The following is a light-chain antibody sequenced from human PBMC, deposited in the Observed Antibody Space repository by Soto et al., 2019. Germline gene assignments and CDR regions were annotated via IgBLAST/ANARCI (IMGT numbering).Light chain of an antibody. CDR3: QVWHSSTVV. V-gene: IGLV3-9*01. CDR1: DIGSTN. J-gene: IGLJ2*01. Sequence: SYELTHSLSVSVALGQTAKITCGGNDIGSTNVHWYQQKPGQAPVLVIYRDAIRPSGIPERFSGSNSGNTATLTIGRAQAGDEAHYYCQVWHSSTVVFGGGTQLTVL. CDR2: RDA.